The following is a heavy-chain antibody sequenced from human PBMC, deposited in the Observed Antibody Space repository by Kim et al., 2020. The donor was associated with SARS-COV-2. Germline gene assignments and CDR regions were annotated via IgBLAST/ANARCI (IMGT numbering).Heavy chain of an antibody. Sequence: SETLSLTCAVSGGSINDSNSYWGWIRQPPGKGLEWIGAIYYSGTTHYNPSLRSRVTISVDSSKQQFSLNLKSVTAADTAVYYCVRQDIVVIPARADSWGQGVLVIVSS. CDR3: VRQDIVVIPARADS. CDR2: IYYSGTT. V-gene: IGHV4-39*01. CDR1: GGSINDSNSY. J-gene: IGHJ5*01. D-gene: IGHD2-2*01.